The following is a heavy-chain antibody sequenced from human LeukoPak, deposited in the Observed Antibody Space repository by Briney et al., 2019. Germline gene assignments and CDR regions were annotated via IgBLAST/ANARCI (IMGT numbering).Heavy chain of an antibody. V-gene: IGHV4-4*09. D-gene: IGHD1-26*01. CDR3: ARLRVSGSYLYYFDY. J-gene: IGHJ4*02. Sequence: SETLSLTCTVSNGSISSYHWSWVRQPPGKGLERIGYILTSGTTNYNPSLKSRLTISVDTSKNQFTLKLSSVTAADTAVYYCARLRVSGSYLYYFDYWGQGTLVTVSS. CDR2: ILTSGTT. CDR1: NGSISSYH.